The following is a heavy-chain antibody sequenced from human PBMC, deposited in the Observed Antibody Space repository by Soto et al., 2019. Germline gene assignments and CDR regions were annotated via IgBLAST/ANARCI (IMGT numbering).Heavy chain of an antibody. Sequence: VQLQESGPGLVKPSETLSLTCTVSGGSVNSYYWSWIRQPPGKGLEWIGYMYYRGTTKYNPSLQSRVTISVDTSKNPFSLKLSSVTAADTAVYYCATTGGYSFGDMGVDPWGQGTLVTVSS. CDR3: ATTGGYSFGDMGVDP. V-gene: IGHV4-59*02. D-gene: IGHD5-18*01. J-gene: IGHJ5*02. CDR2: MYYRGTT. CDR1: GGSVNSYY.